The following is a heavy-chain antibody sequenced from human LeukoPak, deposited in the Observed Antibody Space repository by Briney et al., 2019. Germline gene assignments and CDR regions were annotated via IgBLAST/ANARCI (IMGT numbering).Heavy chain of an antibody. D-gene: IGHD6-19*01. CDR1: GGTFSSYA. J-gene: IGHJ6*03. Sequence: SVKVSCKASGGTFSSYAISWVRQAPGQGLEWMGGIIPILGTANYAQKFQGRVTITTDESTSTAYMELSSLRSEDTAVYYCARGSSGWYYYYYMDVWGKGTTVTVSS. V-gene: IGHV1-69*05. CDR2: IIPILGTA. CDR3: ARGSSGWYYYYYMDV.